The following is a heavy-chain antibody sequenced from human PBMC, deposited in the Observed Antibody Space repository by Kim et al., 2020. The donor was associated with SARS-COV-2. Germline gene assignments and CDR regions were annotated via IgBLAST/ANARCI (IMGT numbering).Heavy chain of an antibody. J-gene: IGHJ6*02. Sequence: SETLSLTCTVSGGSISSYYWSWIRQPPGKGLEWIGYIYYSGSTNYNPSLKSRVTISVDTSKNQFSLKLSSVTAADTAVYYCAREEWRRGYYYGRDVWGQGTTVTVSS. CDR2: IYYSGST. V-gene: IGHV4-59*01. D-gene: IGHD3-3*01. CDR1: GGSISSYY. CDR3: AREEWRRGYYYGRDV.